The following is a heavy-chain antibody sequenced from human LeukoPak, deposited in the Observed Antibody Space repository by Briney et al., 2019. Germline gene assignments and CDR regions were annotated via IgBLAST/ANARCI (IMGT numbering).Heavy chain of an antibody. J-gene: IGHJ4*02. CDR1: GGTFSSYV. Sequence: ASVKVSCKASGGTFSSYVISWVRQAPGQGLEWMGWFNGNGGGTKYAQKFQGRVTMTRDTSIDTDYMELTSLISDDTAVYYCARDPLDGNFYFDYWGQGTLVTVAS. CDR2: FNGNGGGT. D-gene: IGHD5-24*01. V-gene: IGHV1-2*02. CDR3: ARDPLDGNFYFDY.